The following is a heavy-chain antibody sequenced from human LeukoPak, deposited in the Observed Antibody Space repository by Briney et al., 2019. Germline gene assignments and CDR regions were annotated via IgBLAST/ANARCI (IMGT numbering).Heavy chain of an antibody. CDR3: ARDMHRGYSSGRWGIDY. CDR1: GYTFTSYG. V-gene: IGHV1-18*01. D-gene: IGHD6-19*01. Sequence: GASVKVSCKASGYTFTSYGISWVRQAPGQGLEWMGWISAYNGNTNYAQKFQGRVTMTRDTSTSTVYMELSSLRSEDTAVYYCARDMHRGYSSGRWGIDYWGQGTLVTVSS. CDR2: ISAYNGNT. J-gene: IGHJ4*02.